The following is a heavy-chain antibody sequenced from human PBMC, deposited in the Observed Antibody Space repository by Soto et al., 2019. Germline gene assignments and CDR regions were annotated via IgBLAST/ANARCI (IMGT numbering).Heavy chain of an antibody. J-gene: IGHJ5*02. CDR2: INHSGST. CDR1: GGSFSGYY. V-gene: IGHV4-34*01. Sequence: XETLSLTCAVYGGSFSGYYWSWIRQPPGKGLEWIGEINHSGSTNYNPPLKSRVTISVDTSKNQFSLKLSSVTAADTAVYYCARGGYDFWSGYYTGSAWFDPWGQGTLVTVPS. D-gene: IGHD3-3*01. CDR3: ARGGYDFWSGYYTGSAWFDP.